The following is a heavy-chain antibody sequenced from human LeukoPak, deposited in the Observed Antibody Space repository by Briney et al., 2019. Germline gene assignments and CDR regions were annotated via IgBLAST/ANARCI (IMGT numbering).Heavy chain of an antibody. CDR3: ARGDPTVTTKQNFDY. J-gene: IGHJ4*02. CDR2: IWYDGSNK. D-gene: IGHD4-17*01. CDR1: GFSFSNYD. V-gene: IGHV3-33*01. Sequence: GGSLRLSCAASGFSFSNYDMHWVRQAPGKGLEWVAVIWYDGSNKYYADSVKGRFTISRDNSKNTLYLQMNSLRVEDTAVFYCARGDPTVTTKQNFDYWGQGTLVTVSS.